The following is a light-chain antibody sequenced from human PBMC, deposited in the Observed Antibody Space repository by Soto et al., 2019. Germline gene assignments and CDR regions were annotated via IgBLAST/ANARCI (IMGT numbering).Light chain of an antibody. CDR3: QQCSSYSYT. Sequence: DIQMTQSPSTLSASVGDRVTITCRASQSTSSWLAWYQQKPGKAPKLLIYKTSTLESGVPSRFSGSGAGTEFTLTICCLQPDDFATYYCQQCSSYSYTFGQGTKLEIK. J-gene: IGKJ2*01. CDR2: KTS. CDR1: QSTSSW. V-gene: IGKV1-5*03.